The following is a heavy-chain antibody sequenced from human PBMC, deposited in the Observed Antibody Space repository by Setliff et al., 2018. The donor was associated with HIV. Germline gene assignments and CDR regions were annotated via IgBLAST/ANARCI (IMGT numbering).Heavy chain of an antibody. CDR2: IYNPGST. CDR1: GGSITNFY. V-gene: IGHV4-4*08. D-gene: IGHD3-16*02. CDR3: ARLVGYYRSDNANYYYMDV. J-gene: IGHJ6*03. Sequence: SETLSLTCNVSGGSITNFYWSWIRQPPGKGLEWIGYIYNPGSTYYNPSLKSRLTISVDTSTNHFSLKLSSVAAADTAVYYCARLVGYYRSDNANYYYMDVWGKGTTVTVSS.